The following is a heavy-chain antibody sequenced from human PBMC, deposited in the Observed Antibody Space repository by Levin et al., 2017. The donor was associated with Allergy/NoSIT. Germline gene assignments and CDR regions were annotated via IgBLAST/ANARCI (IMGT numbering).Heavy chain of an antibody. D-gene: IGHD3-16*01. Sequence: QSGGSLRLSCAASGFTFSSYWVTWVRQAPGKGLEWVANIKPDGSETSYVDSVKGRFTISRDNARNSLYLQMNSLRVEDTAVYYCAREDYRSFDFWGQGTLVTVSS. J-gene: IGHJ4*02. CDR3: AREDYRSFDF. CDR1: GFTFSSYW. V-gene: IGHV3-7*01. CDR2: IKPDGSET.